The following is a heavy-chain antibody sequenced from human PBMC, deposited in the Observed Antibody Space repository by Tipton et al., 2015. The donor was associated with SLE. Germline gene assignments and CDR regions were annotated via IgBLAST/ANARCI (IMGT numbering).Heavy chain of an antibody. CDR2: IYYSGST. Sequence: TLSLTCTVSGGSISSSSYYWGWIRQPPGKGLEWIGRIYYSGSTYYNPSLKSRVTISVDTSKNQFSLKLSSVTAADTAVYYCASPAQYYDFWSGYYTYAFDIWGQGTMVTVSS. CDR3: ASPAQYYDFWSGYYTYAFDI. D-gene: IGHD3-3*01. V-gene: IGHV4-39*07. CDR1: GGSISSSSYY. J-gene: IGHJ3*02.